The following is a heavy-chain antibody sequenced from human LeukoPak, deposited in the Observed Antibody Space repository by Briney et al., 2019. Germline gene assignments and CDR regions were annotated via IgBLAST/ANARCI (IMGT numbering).Heavy chain of an antibody. CDR1: GYTFTGYY. D-gene: IGHD3-22*01. CDR2: INPNSGGT. J-gene: IGHJ3*02. Sequence: ASVNVSCKASGYTFTGYYMHWVRQAPGQGLEWMGWINPNSGGTNYAQKFQGRVTMTRDTSISTAYMELSRLRSDDTAVYYCARTHCDSSGYYNPSDAFDIWGQGTMVTVSS. V-gene: IGHV1-2*02. CDR3: ARTHCDSSGYYNPSDAFDI.